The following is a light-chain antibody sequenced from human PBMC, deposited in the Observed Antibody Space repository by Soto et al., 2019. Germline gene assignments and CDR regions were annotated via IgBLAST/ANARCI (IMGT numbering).Light chain of an antibody. Sequence: QSALTQPPSASGSPGQSVTISCTGTGSDVGTYNYVSWHQQHPGKAPKLLIYEVSKRPSGVPDRFSGSKSGNTASLTVSGLQAEDEADYYCISYARSDTYVFGTGTKVTVL. CDR3: ISYARSDTYV. CDR2: EVS. V-gene: IGLV2-8*01. J-gene: IGLJ1*01. CDR1: GSDVGTYNY.